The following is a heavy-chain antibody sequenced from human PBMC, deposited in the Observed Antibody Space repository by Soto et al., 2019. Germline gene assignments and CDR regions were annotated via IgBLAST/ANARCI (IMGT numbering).Heavy chain of an antibody. CDR3: ARDSPFGVVTPFDP. J-gene: IGHJ5*02. CDR2: IIPIFGTA. CDR1: GGTFSSYA. V-gene: IGHV1-69*13. Sequence: ASVKVSCKASGGTFSSYAISWVRQAPGQGLEWMGGIIPIFGTANYAQKFQGRVTITADESTSTAYMELSSLRSEDTAVYYCARDSPFGVVTPFDPWGQGTLVTVSS. D-gene: IGHD3-3*01.